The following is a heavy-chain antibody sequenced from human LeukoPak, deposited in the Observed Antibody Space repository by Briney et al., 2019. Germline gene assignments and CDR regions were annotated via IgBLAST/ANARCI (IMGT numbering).Heavy chain of an antibody. V-gene: IGHV4-61*02. CDR3: ARGSSGWNFDL. J-gene: IGHJ2*01. D-gene: IGHD6-19*01. Sequence: PSQTLSLTCTVSGGSISSGSYYWSWIRQPAGKGLEWIGRIYTSGSTNYNPSLKSRVTMSVDTSKNQFSLKLSSVTAADTAVYYCARGSSGWNFDLWGRGTLVTVSS. CDR2: IYTSGST. CDR1: GGSISSGSYY.